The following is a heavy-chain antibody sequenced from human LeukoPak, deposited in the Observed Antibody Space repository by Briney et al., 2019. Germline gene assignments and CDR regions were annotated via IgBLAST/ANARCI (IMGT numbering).Heavy chain of an antibody. V-gene: IGHV4-34*01. CDR2: VNQSGYT. D-gene: IGHD4-17*01. Sequence: SETLSLTCDVSGVSFSTYYWSCIRQSPEKGLEWIGEVNQSGYTNHNPSLKSRVTISVDTSKNQFSLKLSSVTAADTVVYCCARQLYGSDYWGQGTLVTVSS. CDR3: ARQLYGSDY. CDR1: GVSFSTYY. J-gene: IGHJ4*02.